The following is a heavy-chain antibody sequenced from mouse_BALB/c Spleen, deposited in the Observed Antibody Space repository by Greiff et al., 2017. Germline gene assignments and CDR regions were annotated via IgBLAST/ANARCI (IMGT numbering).Heavy chain of an antibody. CDR2: ISDGGSYT. Sequence: DVMLVESGGGLVKPGGSLKLSCAASGFTFSDYYMYWVRQTPEKRLEWVATISDGGSYTYYPDSVKGRFTIFRDNAKNNLYLQMSSLKSEDTAMYYCARETDRAMDYWGQGTSVTVSS. CDR3: ARETDRAMDY. J-gene: IGHJ4*01. CDR1: GFTFSDYY. V-gene: IGHV5-4*02.